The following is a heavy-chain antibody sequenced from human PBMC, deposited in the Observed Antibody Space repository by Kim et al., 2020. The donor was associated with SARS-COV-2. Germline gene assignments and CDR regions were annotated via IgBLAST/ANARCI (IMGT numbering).Heavy chain of an antibody. J-gene: IGHJ4*02. D-gene: IGHD5-12*01. Sequence: GGSLRLSCAASGFPFSVHAMSWVRQAPGKGLEWVSSISHEGDITYYADSMKGRFTISRDNSRDMLFLQMNSLSTDDSALYFCAKGGYFYFDFWGQGVLVT. V-gene: IGHV3-23*01. CDR2: ISHEGDIT. CDR3: AKGGYFYFDF. CDR1: GFPFSVHA.